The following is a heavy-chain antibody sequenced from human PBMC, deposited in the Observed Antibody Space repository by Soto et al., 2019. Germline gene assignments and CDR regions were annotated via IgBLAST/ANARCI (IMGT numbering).Heavy chain of an antibody. CDR3: TRGHSGSNYYYGLDV. J-gene: IGHJ6*02. CDR1: GYTFTAYY. CDR2: INPNSGDT. D-gene: IGHD1-26*01. Sequence: QVQLVQSGAEVKKPGASVKVSCKASGYTFTAYYIHWVRQAPGQGLEWMGRINPNSGDTNYAQKFQGWVPMTRDTSISTAYMELSRLRSDDTAVYYCTRGHSGSNYYYGLDVWGPGTTVTVSS. V-gene: IGHV1-2*04.